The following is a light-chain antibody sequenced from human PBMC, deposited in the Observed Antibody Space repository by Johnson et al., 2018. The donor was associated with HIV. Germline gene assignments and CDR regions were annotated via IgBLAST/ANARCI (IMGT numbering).Light chain of an antibody. CDR2: ENN. V-gene: IGLV1-51*02. CDR3: GTWDNSLSAYV. Sequence: QSVLTQPPSVSAAPGQKVTISCSGSSSNIGNNYVSWYQQLPGTAPKLLIYENNKRPSGIPDRFSGSKSGTSATRGITGLQTGDEADYYCGTWDNSLSAYVFGTGTKVTVL. CDR1: SSNIGNNY. J-gene: IGLJ1*01.